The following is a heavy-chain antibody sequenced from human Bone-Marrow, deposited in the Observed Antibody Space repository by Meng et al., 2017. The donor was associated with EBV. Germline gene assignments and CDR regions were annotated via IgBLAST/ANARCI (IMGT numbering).Heavy chain of an antibody. CDR1: GDTFTNLA. CDR2: FLPILGAA. Sequence: LVQSGAEVRRPGSSGKVSCKASGDTFTNLAFTWVRQAPGKGLEWMGGFLPILGAANYAQKFQGRLTITADKSTTTAFMELRSLRVDDTAVYFCARDGIAVPGGSNWFDPWGQGTLVTVSS. J-gene: IGHJ5*02. D-gene: IGHD6-19*01. V-gene: IGHV1-69*06. CDR3: ARDGIAVPGGSNWFDP.